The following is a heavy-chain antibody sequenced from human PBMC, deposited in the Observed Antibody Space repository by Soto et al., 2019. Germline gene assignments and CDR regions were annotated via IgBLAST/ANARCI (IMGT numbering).Heavy chain of an antibody. Sequence: QVQLQESGPGLVKPSGTLSLTCALSGASIITDNLWSWVRQPPGKEMEWIGEIYHSGNTNFNPSVKSRVTISVDTSKSQFSLTVSSVTAGDTAIYYCARASASSKLRGVVINWGQGTLVTVSS. CDR3: ARASASSKLRGVVIN. D-gene: IGHD3-10*01. J-gene: IGHJ4*02. CDR1: GASIITDNL. CDR2: IYHSGNT. V-gene: IGHV4-4*02.